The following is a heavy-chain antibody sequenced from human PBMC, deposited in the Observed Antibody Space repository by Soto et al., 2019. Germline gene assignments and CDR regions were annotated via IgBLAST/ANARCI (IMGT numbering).Heavy chain of an antibody. CDR3: AKESLKTPVTGPVDC. J-gene: IGHJ4*02. V-gene: IGHV3-23*01. CDR1: GFTFSSYA. CDR2: ISSSGGST. Sequence: EVQLLESGGGLVQPGGSQRLSCTASGFTFSSYALSWVRQAPGKGLAWVSSISSSGGSTYYADSVKGRVTISRDNSKNTLYLQMSSLRAEDTAVYYCAKESLKTPVTGPVDCWGQGTVVTVSS. D-gene: IGHD6-19*01.